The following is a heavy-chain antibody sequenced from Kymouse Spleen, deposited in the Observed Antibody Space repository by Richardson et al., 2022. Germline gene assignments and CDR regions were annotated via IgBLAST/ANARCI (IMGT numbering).Heavy chain of an antibody. CDR1: GFTFSSYG. CDR3: AKDRVDTAMVYYYGMDV. J-gene: IGHJ6*02. Sequence: QVQLVESGGGVVQPGRSLRLSCAASGFTFSSYGMHWVRQAPGKGLEWVAVISYDGSNKYYADSVKGRFTISRDNSKNTLYLQMNSLRAEDTAVYYCAKDRVDTAMVYYYGMDVWGQGTTVTVSS. CDR2: ISYDGSNK. V-gene: IGHV3-30*18. D-gene: IGHD5-18,IGHD5-18*01.